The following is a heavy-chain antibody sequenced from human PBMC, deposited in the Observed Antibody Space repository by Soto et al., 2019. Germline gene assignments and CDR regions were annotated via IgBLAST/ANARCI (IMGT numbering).Heavy chain of an antibody. CDR1: GYIFSRYW. CDR3: VVYSSSSGRHFDY. J-gene: IGHJ4*02. D-gene: IGHD6-6*01. Sequence: PGESLKISCKSSGYIFSRYWIGWVRQMPGKGLEWMGIIYPGDSDTRYSPSFQGQVTISADKSITTAYLQWRSLKASDTAIYYCVVYSSSSGRHFDYWGQGTLFTVSS. V-gene: IGHV5-51*01. CDR2: IYPGDSDT.